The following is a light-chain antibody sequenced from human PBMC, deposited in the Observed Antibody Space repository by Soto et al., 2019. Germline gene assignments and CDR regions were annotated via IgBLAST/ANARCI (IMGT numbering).Light chain of an antibody. CDR1: SSNIGRNS. CDR3: CSYVGGTITYYV. J-gene: IGLJ1*01. Sequence: QSVLTQAPSVSGTPGQRVTITCSGSSSNIGRNSVNWYQHLPGTAPKLLTHGNNHRPSGVPDRFSGSKSGTSASLAISGLQPEDEADYYCCSYVGGTITYYVFGIGTKVTVL. CDR2: GNN. V-gene: IGLV1-44*01.